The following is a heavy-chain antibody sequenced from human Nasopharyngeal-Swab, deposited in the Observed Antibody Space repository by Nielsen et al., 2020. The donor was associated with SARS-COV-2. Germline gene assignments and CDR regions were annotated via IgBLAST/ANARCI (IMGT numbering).Heavy chain of an antibody. V-gene: IGHV3-7*01. CDR1: GFTFSSYW. CDR2: IKQDGSEK. J-gene: IGHJ4*02. D-gene: IGHD3-10*01. CDR3: ARASGSGSFDY. Sequence: ETLSLTCAASGFTFSSYWMSWVRQAPGKGLEWVANIKQDGSEKYYVDSVKGRFTISRDNAKNSLYLQMNSLRAEDTAVYYCARASGSGSFDYWGQGTLVTVSS.